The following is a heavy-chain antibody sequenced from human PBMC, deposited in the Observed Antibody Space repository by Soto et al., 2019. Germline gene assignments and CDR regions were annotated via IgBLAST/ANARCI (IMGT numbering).Heavy chain of an antibody. CDR1: GGSISSYY. D-gene: IGHD3-10*01. V-gene: IGHV4-59*01. J-gene: IGHJ6*02. Sequence: SETLSLTCTVSGGSISSYYWSWIRQPPGKGLEWIGYIYYSGSTNYNPSLKSRVTISVDTSKNQFSLKLSSVTAADPAVYYCARDLYYGTGTGMDVWGQGTTVT. CDR2: IYYSGST. CDR3: ARDLYYGTGTGMDV.